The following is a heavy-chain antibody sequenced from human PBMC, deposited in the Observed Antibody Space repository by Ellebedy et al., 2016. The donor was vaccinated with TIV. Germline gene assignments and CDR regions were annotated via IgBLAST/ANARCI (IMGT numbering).Heavy chain of an antibody. J-gene: IGHJ4*02. CDR1: GFTFSSYA. Sequence: GESLKISCAASGFTFSSYAMNWVRQAPGKGLEWVSAISGSGGSTYYADSVKGRFTISRDNSKNTLYLQVNSLRAEDTAVYYCVRDFDYWGQGTLVTVSS. CDR3: VRDFDY. V-gene: IGHV3-23*01. CDR2: ISGSGGST.